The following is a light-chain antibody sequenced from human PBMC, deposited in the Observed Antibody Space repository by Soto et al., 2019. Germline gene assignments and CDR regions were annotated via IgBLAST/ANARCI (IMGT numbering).Light chain of an antibody. CDR2: KAS. CDR3: QQYNDYSWT. V-gene: IGKV1-5*03. CDR1: QSIGIW. J-gene: IGKJ1*01. Sequence: IQMTQSPSTLSASVGDRVAITCRASQSIGIWLAWYQQKPGKAPRFRIYKASRLESGVPSRFSGSGYGTEFTLTIRSLQPDDFATYYCQQYNDYSWTFGQGTKVEIK.